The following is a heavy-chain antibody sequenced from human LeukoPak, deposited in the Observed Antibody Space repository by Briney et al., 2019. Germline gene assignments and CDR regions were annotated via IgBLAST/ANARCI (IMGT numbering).Heavy chain of an antibody. CDR3: ARGTSRDGYNLGFAYFDY. Sequence: SVKDSCKASGGTFSSYAISWVRQAPGQGLEWMGGIIPIFGTANYAQKFQGRVTITADESTSTAYMELSSLRSEDTAVYYCARGTSRDGYNLGFAYFDYWGQGTLVTVSS. D-gene: IGHD5-24*01. J-gene: IGHJ4*02. V-gene: IGHV1-69*13. CDR1: GGTFSSYA. CDR2: IIPIFGTA.